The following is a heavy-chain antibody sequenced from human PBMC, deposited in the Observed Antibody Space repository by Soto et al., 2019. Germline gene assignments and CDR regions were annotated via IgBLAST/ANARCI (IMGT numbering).Heavy chain of an antibody. J-gene: IGHJ6*02. CDR1: GGTFSSYA. D-gene: IGHD2-2*01. Sequence: SVKVSCNASGGTFSSYAISWVPQAPGQGLEWMGGIIPIFGTANYAQKFQGRVTITADESTSTAYMELSSLSSEDTAVYYCARGVVPAAIGRDYYYYGMDVWGQGTTVTVSS. CDR3: ARGVVPAAIGRDYYYYGMDV. CDR2: IIPIFGTA. V-gene: IGHV1-69*01.